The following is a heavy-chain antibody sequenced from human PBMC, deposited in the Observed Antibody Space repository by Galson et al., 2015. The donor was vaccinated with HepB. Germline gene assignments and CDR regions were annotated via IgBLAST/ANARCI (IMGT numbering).Heavy chain of an antibody. CDR2: INAGNGNT. Sequence: SVKVSCKASGYTFTSYAMHWVRQAPGQRLEWMGWINAGNGNTKYSQKFQGRVTITRDTSASTAYMELSSLRSEDTAVYYCARDLLSGVVAATKDALNGFDPWGQGTLVTVSS. D-gene: IGHD2-15*01. V-gene: IGHV1-3*01. J-gene: IGHJ5*02. CDR3: ARDLLSGVVAATKDALNGFDP. CDR1: GYTFTSYA.